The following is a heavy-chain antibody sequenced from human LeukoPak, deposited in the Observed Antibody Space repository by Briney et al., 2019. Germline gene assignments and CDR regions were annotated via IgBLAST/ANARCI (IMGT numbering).Heavy chain of an antibody. D-gene: IGHD1-26*01. Sequence: GSLRLSCAASGFTVSSNYMSWVRQAPGKGLEWVSVIYSGGSTYYADSVKGRFTISRDNSKNTLYLQMNSLRDEDTAVYYCARELELGDAFDIWGQGTMVTVSS. CDR3: ARELELGDAFDI. V-gene: IGHV3-66*01. J-gene: IGHJ3*02. CDR1: GFTVSSNY. CDR2: IYSGGST.